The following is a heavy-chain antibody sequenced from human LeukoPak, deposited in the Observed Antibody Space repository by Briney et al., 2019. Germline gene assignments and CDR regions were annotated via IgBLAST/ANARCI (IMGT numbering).Heavy chain of an antibody. J-gene: IGHJ4*02. V-gene: IGHV3-30*04. CDR1: GFTFSSYA. D-gene: IGHD3-9*01. CDR3: AREARYFDWLTSIPSHFDY. CDR2: ITYDGSNK. Sequence: QPGRSLRLSCAASGFTFSSYAMHWVRQAPGKGLGWVAVITYDGSNKYYADSVKGRFTISRDNSKNTLYLQMNSLRAEDTAVYYCAREARYFDWLTSIPSHFDYWGQGTLVTVSS.